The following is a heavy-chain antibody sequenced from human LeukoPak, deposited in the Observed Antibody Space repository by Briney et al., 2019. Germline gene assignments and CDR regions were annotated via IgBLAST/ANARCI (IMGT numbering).Heavy chain of an antibody. V-gene: IGHV4-31*03. D-gene: IGHD2-2*01. J-gene: IGHJ5*02. Sequence: PSETLSLTCTVSGGSISSGGYYWSWIRQHAGKGLEWIGYIYYSGSTYYNPSLKSRVTISVDTSKNQFSLKLSPVTAADTAVYYCARSPAAISFGFDPWGQGTLVTVSS. CDR2: IYYSGST. CDR1: GGSISSGGYY. CDR3: ARSPAAISFGFDP.